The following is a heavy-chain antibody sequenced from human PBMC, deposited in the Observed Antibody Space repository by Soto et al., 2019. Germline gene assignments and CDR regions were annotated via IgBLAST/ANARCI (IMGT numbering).Heavy chain of an antibody. CDR1: GFTFSSYS. D-gene: IGHD3-3*01. V-gene: IGHV3-23*01. J-gene: IGHJ6*02. CDR3: SITIFGVVTYYYYYGMDV. Sequence: PGGSLRLSCAASGFTFSSYSMNWVRQAPGKGLEWVSAISGSGGSTYYADSVKGRFTISRDNSKNTLYLQMNSLRAEDTAVYYFSITIFGVVTYYYYYGMDVWGQGTTVTVSS. CDR2: ISGSGGST.